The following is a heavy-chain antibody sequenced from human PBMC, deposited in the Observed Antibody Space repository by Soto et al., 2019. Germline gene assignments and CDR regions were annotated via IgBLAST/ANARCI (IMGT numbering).Heavy chain of an antibody. CDR2: IKSKTDGGTT. V-gene: IGHV3-15*01. Sequence: PGGSLRLSCAASGFTFSNAWMSWVRQAPGKGLEWVGRIKSKTDGGTTDYAAPVKGRFTISRDDSKNTLYLQMNSLKTEDTAVYYCPVVLVTAGAFDYWGQGTQVTVSS. CDR1: GFTFSNAW. J-gene: IGHJ4*02. D-gene: IGHD2-21*02. CDR3: PVVLVTAGAFDY.